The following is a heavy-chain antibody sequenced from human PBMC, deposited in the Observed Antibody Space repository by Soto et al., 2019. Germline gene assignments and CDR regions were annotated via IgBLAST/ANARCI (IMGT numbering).Heavy chain of an antibody. CDR3: ASMQVANNWDTTTGAFDI. J-gene: IGHJ3*02. CDR2: INPSGGST. D-gene: IGHD1-20*01. CDR1: GYTFTSYY. Sequence: ASVKVSCKASGYTFTSYYMHWVRQAPGQGLEWMGIINPSGGSTSYAQKFQGRVTMTRDTSTSTVYMELSSLRSEDTAVYYCASMQVANNWDTTTGAFDIWGQGTMVTVSS. V-gene: IGHV1-46*01.